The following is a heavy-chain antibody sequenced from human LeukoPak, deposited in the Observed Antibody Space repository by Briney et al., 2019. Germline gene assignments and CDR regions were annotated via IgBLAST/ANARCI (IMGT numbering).Heavy chain of an antibody. D-gene: IGHD5-24*01. V-gene: IGHV4-59*01. Sequence: PSETLSLTCSVSGGSISNFNWNWIRQSPGKELEWIGYISYSGSTNYNPSFKSRVTISVDKSKNQFSLELSSVIVADSAVYYCAGDVLRGDGYNFDYWGQGTLVTVSS. CDR3: AGDVLRGDGYNFDY. CDR1: GGSISNFN. CDR2: ISYSGST. J-gene: IGHJ4*02.